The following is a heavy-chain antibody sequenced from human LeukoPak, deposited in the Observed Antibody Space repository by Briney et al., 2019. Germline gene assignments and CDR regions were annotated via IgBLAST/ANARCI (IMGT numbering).Heavy chain of an antibody. CDR3: AHGSGSYYNGAFDY. V-gene: IGHV3-23*01. CDR2: ISGSDGRL. D-gene: IGHD3-10*01. CDR1: GFTFSDYA. J-gene: IGHJ4*02. Sequence: GGSLRLSCAASGFTFSDYAMSWIRQAPGKGPEWVSAISGSDGRLFYAGSVKGRFTISRDNSKNTLYLQMNSLRAEDTAVYYCAHGSGSYYNGAFDYWGQGTLVTVSS.